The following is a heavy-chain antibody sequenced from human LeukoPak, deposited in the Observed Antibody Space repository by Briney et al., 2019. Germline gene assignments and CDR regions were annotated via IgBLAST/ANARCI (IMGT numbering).Heavy chain of an antibody. D-gene: IGHD5-18*01. Sequence: GGSLRLSCAASGFTFSGYWMHWVRQAPGKGLEWVAVIWYDGSNKYYADSVKGRFTVSRDNSKNTLYLQMNSLRAEDTAVYYCASTGDTAMVNDAFDIWGQGTMVTVSS. CDR2: IWYDGSNK. CDR1: GFTFSGYW. V-gene: IGHV3-33*08. J-gene: IGHJ3*02. CDR3: ASTGDTAMVNDAFDI.